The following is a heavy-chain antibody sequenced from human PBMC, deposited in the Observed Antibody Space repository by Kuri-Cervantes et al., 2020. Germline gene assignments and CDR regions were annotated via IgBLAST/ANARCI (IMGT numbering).Heavy chain of an antibody. CDR3: GRGGGYPSF. D-gene: IGHD6-25*01. V-gene: IGHV3-7*01. Sequence: GGSLRLSCAASGFTFSSSWMHWVCQAPEKGLEWVANIKQDGSEQNYVDSVKGRFTISRDNAKNSLYLEMSSLRGDDTAVYYCGRGGGYPSFWGQGTLVTVSS. J-gene: IGHJ4*02. CDR1: GFTFSSSW. CDR2: IKQDGSEQ.